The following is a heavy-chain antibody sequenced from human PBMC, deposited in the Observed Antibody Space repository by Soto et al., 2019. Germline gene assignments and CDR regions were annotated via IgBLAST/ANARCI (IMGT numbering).Heavy chain of an antibody. V-gene: IGHV4-30-2*01. CDR3: ARIKNYYGSGSYYGPYLDYYYYGMDV. CDR1: GGSIGSGDYY. J-gene: IGHJ6*02. CDR2: IYHSGST. D-gene: IGHD3-10*01. Sequence: PSETLSLTCTVSGGSIGSGDYYWSWIRQPPGKGLEWIGYIYHSGSTYYNPSLKSRVTISVDRSKNQFSLKLSSVTAADTAVHYCARIKNYYGSGSYYGPYLDYYYYGMDVWGQGTTVTVS.